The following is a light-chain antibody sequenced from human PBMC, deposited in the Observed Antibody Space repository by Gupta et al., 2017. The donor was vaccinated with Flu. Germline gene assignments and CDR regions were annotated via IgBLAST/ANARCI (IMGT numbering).Light chain of an antibody. CDR3: QQPSNWPPWT. Sequence: ATLSLSPGERATLSCRASQSVSSYLAWYQQKPRQAPRLLIYDASNRDTGIPARFSGSGVGTDFTLTISSQEQEDFAVYYCQQPSNWPPWTFGQGTKVEIK. J-gene: IGKJ1*01. CDR1: QSVSSY. CDR2: DAS. V-gene: IGKV3-11*01.